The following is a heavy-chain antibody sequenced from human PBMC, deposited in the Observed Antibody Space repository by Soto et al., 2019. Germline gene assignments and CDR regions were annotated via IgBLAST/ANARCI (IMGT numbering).Heavy chain of an antibody. Sequence: PSETLSLTCAVYGGSFSGYYWSWIRQPPGKGLEWIGEINHSGSTNYNPSLKSRVTISVDTSKNQFSLKLSSVTAADTAVYYCARKKGYYYDSSGYPFDYWGQGTLVTVSS. CDR1: GGSFSGYY. CDR3: ARKKGYYYDSSGYPFDY. V-gene: IGHV4-34*01. J-gene: IGHJ4*02. CDR2: INHSGST. D-gene: IGHD3-22*01.